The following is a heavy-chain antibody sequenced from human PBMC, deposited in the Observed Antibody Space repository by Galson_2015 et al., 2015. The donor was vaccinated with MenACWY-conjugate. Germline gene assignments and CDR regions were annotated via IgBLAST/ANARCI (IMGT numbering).Heavy chain of an antibody. V-gene: IGHV3-23*01. CDR2: IGCSDDNT. CDR1: GFTLSSSA. J-gene: IGHJ6*02. CDR3: VKGWFAIDL. Sequence: SLRLSCAASGFTLSSSAMNWVRQAPGKGLEWVSTIGCSDDNTYYPDSVRGRFTISRDTSKSTLDMKMNSLRAEDTAVYYCVKGWFAIDLWGQGTPLTASS. D-gene: IGHD3-10*01.